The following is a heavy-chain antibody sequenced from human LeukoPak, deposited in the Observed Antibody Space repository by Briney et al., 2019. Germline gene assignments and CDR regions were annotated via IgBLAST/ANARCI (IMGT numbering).Heavy chain of an antibody. CDR2: ISYDGSDK. V-gene: IGHV3-30*18. J-gene: IGHJ4*02. Sequence: GRSLRLSCAASGFTFSRYGMHWVRQAPGKGLEWVATISYDGSDKWYGDSVKGRFTIPRDNSQNSLYLQMSSLRAEDTAVYYCAKDGLSGSAQRYYFDYWGQGTLVTVSS. D-gene: IGHD3-22*01. CDR3: AKDGLSGSAQRYYFDY. CDR1: GFTFSRYG.